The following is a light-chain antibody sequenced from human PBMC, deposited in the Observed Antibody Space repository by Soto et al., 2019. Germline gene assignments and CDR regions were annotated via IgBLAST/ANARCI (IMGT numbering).Light chain of an antibody. J-gene: IGKJ4*01. CDR1: QRVSSSY. Sequence: EIVLTQSPGTLSLSPGERATLSCRASQRVSSSYLAWYQQKPGQAPRLLIYGASSRATGIPDRFSGSGSGTDFTLTISRLEPEDFAVYYCQQYGSSPLTFGGGTKVDLK. CDR3: QQYGSSPLT. V-gene: IGKV3-20*01. CDR2: GAS.